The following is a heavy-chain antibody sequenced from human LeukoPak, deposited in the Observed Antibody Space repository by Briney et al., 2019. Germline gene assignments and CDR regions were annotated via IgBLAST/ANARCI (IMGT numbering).Heavy chain of an antibody. D-gene: IGHD5/OR15-5a*01. CDR2: IYYSGST. J-gene: IGHJ4*02. CDR3: ATLVSTRYYFDY. CDR1: GGSISSSSYY. V-gene: IGHV4-39*07. Sequence: SETLSLTCTVSGGSISSSSYYWGWIRQPPGKGLEWIGSIYYSGSTYYNPSLKSRVTISVDTSKNQFSLKLTSVTAADTAVYFCATLVSTRYYFDYWGQGTLVTVSS.